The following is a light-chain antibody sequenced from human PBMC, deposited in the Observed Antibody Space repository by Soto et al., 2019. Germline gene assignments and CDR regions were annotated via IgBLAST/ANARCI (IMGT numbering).Light chain of an antibody. V-gene: IGKV1-39*01. CDR3: QQSYITPLT. J-gene: IGKJ4*01. CDR2: EAS. CDR1: QSISRY. Sequence: DIQVTQSPSSLSASVGDRVTITCRPSQSISRYLNWYQQNPGKAPKLLIYEASHLQSGVTLRFSGSGSGTDFTRTISSLQPEDFATYYCQQSYITPLTFGGGTKVEIK.